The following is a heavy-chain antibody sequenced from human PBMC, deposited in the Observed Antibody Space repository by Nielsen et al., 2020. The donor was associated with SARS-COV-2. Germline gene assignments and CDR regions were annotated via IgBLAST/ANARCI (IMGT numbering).Heavy chain of an antibody. D-gene: IGHD6-19*01. CDR1: GFTFSHHY. CDR3: ARGLVDY. J-gene: IGHJ4*02. CDR2: ISSSRTYR. Sequence: GESLKISCAASGFTFSHHYINWIRQAPGKGLEWIAYISSSRTYRNYADSVKGRFTISRDNARNSLYLQINSLRAEDTAVYYCARGLVDYWGQGTLVTVSS. V-gene: IGHV3-11*05.